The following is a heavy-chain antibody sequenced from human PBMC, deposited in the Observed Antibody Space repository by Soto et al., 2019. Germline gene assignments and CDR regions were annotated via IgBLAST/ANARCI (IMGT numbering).Heavy chain of an antibody. CDR1: GGSIISGGYY. Sequence: TLSLPCTVSGGSIISGGYYWSWIRQHPGKGLEWIGYIYYSGSTYYNPSLKSRVTISVDTSRNQFSLKLSSVTAADTAVYYCARDFAEGGGNYYGMDVWGQGTTVTVSS. CDR2: IYYSGST. J-gene: IGHJ6*02. V-gene: IGHV4-31*03. D-gene: IGHD3-16*01. CDR3: ARDFAEGGGNYYGMDV.